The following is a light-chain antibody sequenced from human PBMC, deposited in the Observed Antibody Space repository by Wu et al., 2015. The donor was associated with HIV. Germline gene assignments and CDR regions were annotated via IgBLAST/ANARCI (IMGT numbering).Light chain of an antibody. J-gene: IGKJ5*01. CDR1: QSVSSN. V-gene: IGKV3-15*01. CDR3: HQYGHTPIT. CDR2: GAS. Sequence: EIVMTQTPATLSVSPGKRATLSCRASQSVSSNLAWYQQKPGQAPRLLIWGASTRATGIPARFSGSGSGTGFTLTISRLEPEDFAVYYCHQYGHTPITFGQGTRLEIK.